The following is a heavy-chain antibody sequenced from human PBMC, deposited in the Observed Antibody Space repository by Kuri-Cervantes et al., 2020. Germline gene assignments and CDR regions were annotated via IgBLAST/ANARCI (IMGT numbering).Heavy chain of an antibody. Sequence: GSLRLSCAVYGGSFSGYYWSWIRQPPGKGLEWIGEINHSGSTNYNPSLKSRVTISVDTSKNQFSLKLSSVTAADTAVYYCARVEAAAGSAFDIWGQGTMVTVSS. CDR1: GGSFSGYY. V-gene: IGHV4-34*01. CDR3: ARVEAAAGSAFDI. J-gene: IGHJ3*02. CDR2: INHSGST. D-gene: IGHD6-13*01.